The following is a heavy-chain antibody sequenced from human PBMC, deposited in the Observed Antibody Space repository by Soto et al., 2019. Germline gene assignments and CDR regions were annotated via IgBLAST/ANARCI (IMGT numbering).Heavy chain of an antibody. Sequence: SETPSLTCTVSGGSISSYYWSWIRQPPGKGLEWIGYIYYSGSTNYNPSLKSRVTISVDTSKNQFSLKLSSVTAADTAVYYCARVINYYYYGMDVWGQGTTVTVSS. CDR3: ARVINYYYYGMDV. J-gene: IGHJ6*02. CDR1: GGSISSYY. CDR2: IYYSGST. D-gene: IGHD3-10*01. V-gene: IGHV4-59*01.